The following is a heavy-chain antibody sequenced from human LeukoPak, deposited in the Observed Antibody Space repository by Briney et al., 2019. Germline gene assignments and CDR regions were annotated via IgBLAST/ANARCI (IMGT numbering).Heavy chain of an antibody. Sequence: PSETLSLTCAVYGGSFSGYHWNWIRQPPGKGLEWIGEINHSGSTNYNPSLKSRLTISVDTSKNQFSLKLTSVTAADTAVYYCARRSYDSGSYYDGWYFDYCGQGPLVIVTS. CDR1: GGSFSGYH. CDR2: INHSGST. J-gene: IGHJ4*02. CDR3: ARRSYDSGSYYDGWYFDY. D-gene: IGHD3-10*01. V-gene: IGHV4-34*01.